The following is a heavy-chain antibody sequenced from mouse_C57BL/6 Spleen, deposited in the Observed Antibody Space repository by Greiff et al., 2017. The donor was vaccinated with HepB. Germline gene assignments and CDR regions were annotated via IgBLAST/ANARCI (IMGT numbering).Heavy chain of an antibody. D-gene: IGHD1-1*01. J-gene: IGHJ3*01. V-gene: IGHV1-50*01. CDR3: ARGGVFITTVVPFAY. CDR1: GYTFTSYW. Sequence: QVQLQQPGAELVKPGASVKLSCKASGYTFTSYWMQWVKQRPGQGLEWIGEIDPSDSYTNYNQKFKGKATLTVDTSSSTAYMQLSSLTSEDSAVYYCARGGVFITTVVPFAYWGQGTLVTVSA. CDR2: IDPSDSYT.